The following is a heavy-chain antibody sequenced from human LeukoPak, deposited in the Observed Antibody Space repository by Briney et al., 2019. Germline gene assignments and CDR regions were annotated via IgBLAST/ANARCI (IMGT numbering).Heavy chain of an antibody. Sequence: PGESLKISCKGSGYDFTTYWIGWVRQMPGKGLEWMGVIYPADSDTTYSPSFQGQVTISTDKSISTAYLQWSSLKATDTAIYYCARPQSGWWSSSGYYSAFDIWGQGTMVTVSS. CDR1: GYDFTTYW. CDR2: IYPADSDT. J-gene: IGHJ3*02. CDR3: ARPQSGWWSSSGYYSAFDI. V-gene: IGHV5-51*01. D-gene: IGHD3-22*01.